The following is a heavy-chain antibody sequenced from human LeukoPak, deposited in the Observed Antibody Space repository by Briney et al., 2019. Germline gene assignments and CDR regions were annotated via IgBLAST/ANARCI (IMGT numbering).Heavy chain of an antibody. CDR3: ARDYYDSSGTNWFDP. V-gene: IGHV4-59*01. CDR2: IYYSGST. D-gene: IGHD3-22*01. J-gene: IGHJ5*02. Sequence: SETLSLTCTVSGGSISSYYWSWIRQPPGKGLEWIGYIYYSGSTNYNPSLKSRVTISVDTSKNQFSLKLSSVTAADTAVYYCARDYYDSSGTNWFDPWGQGTLVAVSS. CDR1: GGSISSYY.